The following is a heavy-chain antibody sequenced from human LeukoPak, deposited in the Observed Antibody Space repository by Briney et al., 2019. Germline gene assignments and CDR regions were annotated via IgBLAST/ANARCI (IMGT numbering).Heavy chain of an antibody. V-gene: IGHV3-11*01. J-gene: IGHJ4*02. CDR3: ARDLKAVAGTGD. CDR1: GFTFSSYW. Sequence: GGSLRLSCAASGFTFSSYWMSWIRQAPGKGLECISYISSSGSTINYADPVKGRFTISRDNAKNSLYLQMNSLRAEDTAVYYCARDLKAVAGTGDWGQGTLVTVSS. CDR2: ISSSGSTI. D-gene: IGHD6-19*01.